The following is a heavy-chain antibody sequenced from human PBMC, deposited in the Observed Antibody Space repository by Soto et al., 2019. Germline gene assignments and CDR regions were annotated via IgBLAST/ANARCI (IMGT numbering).Heavy chain of an antibody. D-gene: IGHD3-22*01. Sequence: SETLSLTCTVSGGSISSGDHYWSWIRQPPGKGLEWIGYIYYSGSTYYNPSLKSRVTISVDTSKNQFSLKLSSVTAADTAVYYCARDLGGYYDSRNFDYWGQGTLVTVSS. V-gene: IGHV4-30-4*01. CDR1: GGSISSGDHY. J-gene: IGHJ4*02. CDR3: ARDLGGYYDSRNFDY. CDR2: IYYSGST.